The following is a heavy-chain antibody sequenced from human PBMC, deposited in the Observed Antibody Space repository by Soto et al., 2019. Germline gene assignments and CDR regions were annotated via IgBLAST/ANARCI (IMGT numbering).Heavy chain of an antibody. CDR3: ARDLSIAARPSY. V-gene: IGHV3-21*01. D-gene: IGHD6-6*01. CDR1: GFTFSSYS. CDR2: ISSSSSYI. J-gene: IGHJ4*02. Sequence: EVQLVESGGGLVKPGGSLRLSCAASGFTFSSYSMNWVRQAPGKGLEWVSSISSSSSYIYYADSVKGRFTISRDNAKNSLYLQMNSRRAEDTAVYYCARDLSIAARPSYWGQGTLVTVSS.